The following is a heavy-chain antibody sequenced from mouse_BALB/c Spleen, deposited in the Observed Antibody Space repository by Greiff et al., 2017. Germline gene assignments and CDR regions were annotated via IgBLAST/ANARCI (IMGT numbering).Heavy chain of an antibody. D-gene: IGHD1-2*01. CDR2: ISSGGSYT. CDR3: ARAFTTAFDY. CDR1: GFTFSSYA. Sequence: EVQRVESGGGLVKPGGSLKLSCAASGFTFSSYAMSWVRQSPEKRLEWVAEISSGGSYTYYPDTVTGRFTISRDNAKNTLYLEMSSLRSEDTAMYYCARAFTTAFDYWGQGTTLTVSS. J-gene: IGHJ2*01. V-gene: IGHV5-9-4*01.